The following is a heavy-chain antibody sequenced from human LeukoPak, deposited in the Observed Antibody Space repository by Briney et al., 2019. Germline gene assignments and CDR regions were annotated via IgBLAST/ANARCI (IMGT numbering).Heavy chain of an antibody. V-gene: IGHV4-59*08. CDR1: GGSLGREF. Sequence: SETLSLTCTVSGGSLGREFWTWLRQPPGKGLGWIGYIYDIGTTNYNPSLKSRVTIFVDTSRNHFSLNLTSVTAADTAVYYCARLYGSGPRGAFDIWGQGTLVTVSS. CDR2: IYDIGTT. CDR3: ARLYGSGPRGAFDI. D-gene: IGHD3-10*01. J-gene: IGHJ3*02.